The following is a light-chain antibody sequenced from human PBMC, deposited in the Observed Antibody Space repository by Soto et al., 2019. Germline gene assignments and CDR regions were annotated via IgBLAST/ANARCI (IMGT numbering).Light chain of an antibody. J-gene: IGKJ1*01. V-gene: IGKV3-20*01. CDR3: QQYDSSPRT. Sequence: ENVLTQSPGTLSLSPGERATLSCRASQSISSSSLAWYQQEPGRAPRLLIYHTSSRATGIPDRFSGSGSGTDFTLTISRLESEDLAVYYCQQYDSSPRTFGQGTRVEIK. CDR2: HTS. CDR1: QSISSSS.